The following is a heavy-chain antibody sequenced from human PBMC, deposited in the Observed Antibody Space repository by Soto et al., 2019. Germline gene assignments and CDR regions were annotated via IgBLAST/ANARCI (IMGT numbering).Heavy chain of an antibody. CDR3: ARGGYSSSSVGPDAFDI. Sequence: GGLLRLSCAASGFTFSSYSRNWVRQAPGKGLEWVSYISSSSSTIYYADSVKGRFTISRDNAKNSLYLQMNSLRAEDTAVYYCARGGYSSSSVGPDAFDIWGQGTMVTVSS. CDR1: GFTFSSYS. J-gene: IGHJ3*02. D-gene: IGHD6-6*01. CDR2: ISSSSSTI. V-gene: IGHV3-48*01.